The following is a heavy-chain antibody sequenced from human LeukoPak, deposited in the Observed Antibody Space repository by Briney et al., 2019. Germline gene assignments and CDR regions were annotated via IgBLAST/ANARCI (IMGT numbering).Heavy chain of an antibody. V-gene: IGHV4-34*01. Sequence: ASETLSLTCAAYGGSFSGYYWSWIRQPPGKGLEWIGEINHSGSTNYNPPLKSRVTISVDTSKNQFSLKLSSVTAADTAVYYCARGWLSVSLDAFDIWGQGTMVTVSS. CDR1: GGSFSGYY. CDR3: ARGWLSVSLDAFDI. D-gene: IGHD3-9*01. CDR2: INHSGST. J-gene: IGHJ3*02.